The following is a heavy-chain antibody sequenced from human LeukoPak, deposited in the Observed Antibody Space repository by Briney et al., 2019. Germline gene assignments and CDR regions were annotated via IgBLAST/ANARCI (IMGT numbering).Heavy chain of an antibody. CDR3: ARDASTFNDFWSGYSNY. J-gene: IGHJ4*02. CDR2: IKQDRSEK. D-gene: IGHD3-3*01. Sequence: GGSLRLSCAASGFTFSSYWMSWVRQAPGKGLEWVANIKQDRSEKYYVDSVKGRFTISRDNAKNSLYLQMNSLRADDTAVYYCARDASTFNDFWSGYSNYWGQGTLVTVSS. V-gene: IGHV3-7*01. CDR1: GFTFSSYW.